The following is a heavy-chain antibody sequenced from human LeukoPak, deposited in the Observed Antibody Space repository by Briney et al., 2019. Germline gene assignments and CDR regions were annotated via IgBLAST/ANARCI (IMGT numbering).Heavy chain of an antibody. CDR1: GYTFTSYY. CDR2: INPSGGST. CDR3: AREVGIIVGVPEVPKWFDP. Sequence: GASVKVSCKASGYTFTSYYMHWVRQAPGQGLEWMGIINPSGGSTSYAQKFQGRVTMTRDTSTSTVYMELSSLRSEDTAVYYCAREVGIIVGVPEVPKWFDPWGQGTLVTVSS. V-gene: IGHV1-46*01. J-gene: IGHJ5*02. D-gene: IGHD1-26*01.